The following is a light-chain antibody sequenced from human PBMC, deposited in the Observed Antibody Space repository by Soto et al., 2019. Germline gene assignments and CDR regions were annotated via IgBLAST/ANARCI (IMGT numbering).Light chain of an antibody. CDR2: DVS. CDR3: CSYATTFYF. J-gene: IGLJ1*01. CDR1: TIDVDSSNY. Sequence: QSVLAQPRSVSGSPGQSVTISCTGPTIDVDSSNYVSWYQQHPGKAPKLMIYDVSERPSGVPDRFSGSKSGSTASLTISGLQAEDEAAYYCCSYATTFYFLGSGTKVTVL. V-gene: IGLV2-11*01.